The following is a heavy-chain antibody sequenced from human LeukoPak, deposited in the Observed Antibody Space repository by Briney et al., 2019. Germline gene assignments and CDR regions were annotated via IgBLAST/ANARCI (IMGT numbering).Heavy chain of an antibody. V-gene: IGHV3-66*01. D-gene: IGHD1-26*01. J-gene: IGHJ4*02. CDR2: IYSGGGA. CDR3: VKDLSGTYSFDY. Sequence: PGGSLRLSCAASGFTVTSNYMSWVRQAPGKGLEWVSIIYSGGGAYYADSVKGRFTISRDNSRNTLFLQMNSLRAEDTAMYYCVKDLSGTYSFDYWGQGTLVTVSS. CDR1: GFTVTSNY.